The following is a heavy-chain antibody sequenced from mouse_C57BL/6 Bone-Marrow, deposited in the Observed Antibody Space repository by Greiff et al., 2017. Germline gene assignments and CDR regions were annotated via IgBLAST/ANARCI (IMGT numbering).Heavy chain of an antibody. CDR1: GYTFTSYW. J-gene: IGHJ4*01. Sequence: VQLQQSGAELAKPGASVKLSCKASGYTFTSYWMHWVKQRPGQGLEWIGYINPSSGYTKDNQKFKDKATLTADKSSSTAYMQLSSLTYEDSAVYYCAREAIYYDYDRHGYYYAMDYWGQGTSVTVSA. CDR3: AREAIYYDYDRHGYYYAMDY. CDR2: INPSSGYT. V-gene: IGHV1-7*01. D-gene: IGHD2-4*01.